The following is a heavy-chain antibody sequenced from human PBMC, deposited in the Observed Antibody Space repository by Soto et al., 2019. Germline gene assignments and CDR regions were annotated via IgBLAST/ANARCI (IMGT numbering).Heavy chain of an antibody. D-gene: IGHD6-13*01. CDR3: ARVMGIGAAAGNDFDY. V-gene: IGHV1-69*13. CDR1: GGTFSSYA. J-gene: IGHJ4*02. CDR2: IIPIFGTA. Sequence: ASVKVSCKASGGTFSSYAISWVRQAPGQGLEWMGGIIPIFGTANYAQKFQGRVTITADESTSTAYMELSSLRSEDTAVYYCARVMGIGAAAGNDFDYWGQGTLVTVSS.